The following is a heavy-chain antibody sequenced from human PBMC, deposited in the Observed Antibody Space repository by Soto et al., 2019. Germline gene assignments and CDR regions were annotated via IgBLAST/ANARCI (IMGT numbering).Heavy chain of an antibody. CDR3: AQELTGYSYGRAFDY. V-gene: IGHV3-30*18. CDR1: GFTFSSYG. D-gene: IGHD5-18*01. Sequence: QVQLVESGGGVVQPGRSLRLSCAASGFTFSSYGMHWVRQAPGKGLEWVAVISYDGSNKYYADSVKGRFTISRDNSKNTLYLQMNSLRAEDTAVYYCAQELTGYSYGRAFDYWGQGTLVTVSS. J-gene: IGHJ4*02. CDR2: ISYDGSNK.